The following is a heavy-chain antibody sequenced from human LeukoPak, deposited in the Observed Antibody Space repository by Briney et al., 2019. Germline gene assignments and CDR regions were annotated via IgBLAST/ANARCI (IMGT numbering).Heavy chain of an antibody. J-gene: IGHJ4*01. CDR1: GFTFSSYW. V-gene: IGHV3-7*01. Sequence: GGSLRLSCAASGFTFSSYWMIWARQAPGKGLEWVANINQDGSKEYYVDSVRGRFTISRDNAKNSLYLQMSTMRFRDTTIYYCTRDQNWKKDYWGHGTLVTVSS. CDR3: TRDQNWKKDY. D-gene: IGHD1-1*01. CDR2: INQDGSKE.